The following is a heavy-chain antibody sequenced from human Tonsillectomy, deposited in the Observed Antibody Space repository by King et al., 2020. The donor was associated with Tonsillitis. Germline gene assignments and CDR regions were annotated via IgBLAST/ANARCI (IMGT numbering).Heavy chain of an antibody. CDR2: IYYGGNT. CDR3: ARMWSTWHSDL. Sequence: QLQESGPGLVQPSETLSLTCSVSGGSISGFYWTWIRQPPGKGLEYIGYIYYGGNTNYNPSLKSRVTISVDTSKSQFSVRLSSVTAADTAVYYCARMWSTWHSDLWGRGTLVIVSS. J-gene: IGHJ2*01. V-gene: IGHV4-59*01. CDR1: GGSISGFY. D-gene: IGHD3-3*01.